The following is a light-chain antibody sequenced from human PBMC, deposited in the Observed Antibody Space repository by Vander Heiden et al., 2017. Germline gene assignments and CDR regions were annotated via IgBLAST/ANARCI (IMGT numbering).Light chain of an antibody. CDR2: DAS. V-gene: IGKV3D-11*02. J-gene: IGKJ1*01. Sequence: EIVLTQSPATLSLSPGERATLSCTASQSISRFLAWYQQNPGQAPRLVIYDASNRATGTPARFSATGHGTDFTLTISSLEPEDFAVYYCQQYCISPEWTFGQGTKVEI. CDR1: QSISRF. CDR3: QQYCISPEWT.